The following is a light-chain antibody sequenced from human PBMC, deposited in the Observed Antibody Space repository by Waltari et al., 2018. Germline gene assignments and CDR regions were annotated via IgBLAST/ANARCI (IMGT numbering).Light chain of an antibody. J-gene: IGKJ2*01. Sequence: DIQLTQSPSYLSASVGDRVTITCRASQTLTTYLNWYQQRPGTAPKFLIYAASNLETGVPSRVSGGGSGTDFTLTISGLQPDDLATYYCQQSKEVAFTFGKGTELEIK. CDR3: QQSKEVAFT. CDR2: AAS. CDR1: QTLTTY. V-gene: IGKV1-39*01.